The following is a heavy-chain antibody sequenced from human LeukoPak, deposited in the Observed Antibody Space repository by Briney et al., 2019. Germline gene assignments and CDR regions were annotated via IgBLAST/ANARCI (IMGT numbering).Heavy chain of an antibody. CDR1: GASISSYY. CDR2: IYYSGST. Sequence: SETLSLTCTVSGASISSYYWSWIRQPPGKGLEWIGYIYYSGSTSYNPSLKSRVTISVDTSKNQFSLKLSSVTAADTAVYYCARVSRNYGLWYWGQGTLVTVSS. V-gene: IGHV4-59*01. J-gene: IGHJ4*02. CDR3: ARVSRNYGLWY. D-gene: IGHD4-11*01.